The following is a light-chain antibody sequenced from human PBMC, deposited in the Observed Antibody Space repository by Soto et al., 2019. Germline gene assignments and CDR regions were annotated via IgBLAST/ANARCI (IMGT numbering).Light chain of an antibody. CDR3: QQYARPPFA. Sequence: EIVLTQSPGTLSLSPGERATLSCRASQRISNSYLAWYQQKPGQAPRLLLYDASSRATGIPDRVSGSGSGTDFTLTISRLESEDFAVYYCQQYARPPFAVGQGTKVDIK. V-gene: IGKV3-20*01. J-gene: IGKJ2*01. CDR1: QRISNSY. CDR2: DAS.